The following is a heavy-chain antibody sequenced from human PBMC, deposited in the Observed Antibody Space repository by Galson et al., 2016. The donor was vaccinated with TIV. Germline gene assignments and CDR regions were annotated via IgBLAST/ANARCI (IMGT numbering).Heavy chain of an antibody. CDR2: IKSKTDTGTA. J-gene: IGHJ4*02. CDR3: VTGFRSGYYEYYYEH. Sequence: SLRLSCAASGFTFSNAWMTWVRQAPGKGLEWVGRIKSKTDTGTAHYAEPVKGRFTISRDDSENTLSLQMNSLKTEDTAVYYCVTGFRSGYYEYYYEHWGQGTLVSVSS. V-gene: IGHV3-15*01. D-gene: IGHD3-3*01. CDR1: GFTFSNAW.